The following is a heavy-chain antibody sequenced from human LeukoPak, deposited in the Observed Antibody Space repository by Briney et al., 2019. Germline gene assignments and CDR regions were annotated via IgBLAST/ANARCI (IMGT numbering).Heavy chain of an antibody. V-gene: IGHV4-4*09. CDR1: GGSVSRYY. CDR2: IYTSGSP. J-gene: IGHJ4*02. D-gene: IGHD4-11*01. CDR3: ARHGLQTSFDY. Sequence: SETLSLTCSVSGGSVSRYYWDWIRQPPGKAPEWIGYIYTSGSPHYNPSLRSRVTISVDTSKNQFSLKLGSVTAADTAVYYCARHGLQTSFDYWGRGILLTVSS.